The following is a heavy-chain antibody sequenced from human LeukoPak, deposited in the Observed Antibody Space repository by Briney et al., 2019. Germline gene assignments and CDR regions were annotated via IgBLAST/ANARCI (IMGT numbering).Heavy chain of an antibody. V-gene: IGHV4-39*01. CDR2: IYYSGST. J-gene: IGHJ4*02. CDR1: GGSISSSSYY. CDR3: ARGPRISSAARHDY. Sequence: PSETLSLTCTVSGGSISSSSYYWGWIRQPPGKGLEWIGSIYYSGSTYYNPSLKSRVTISVDTSKNQFSLKLSSVTAADTAVYYCARGPRISSAARHDYWGQGTLVTVSS. D-gene: IGHD6-6*01.